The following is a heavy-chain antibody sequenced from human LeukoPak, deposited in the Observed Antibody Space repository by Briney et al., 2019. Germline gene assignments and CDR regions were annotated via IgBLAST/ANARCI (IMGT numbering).Heavy chain of an antibody. CDR1: GYTLTELS. Sequence: ASVKVSCKVSGYTLTELSMHWMRQAPGKGLEWMGGFDPEDGETIYAQKFQGRVTMTEDTSTDTAYMELSSLRSEDTAVYYCATTWTAGIVVVNSFDYWGQGTLVTVSS. D-gene: IGHD3-22*01. V-gene: IGHV1-24*01. CDR3: ATTWTAGIVVVNSFDY. CDR2: FDPEDGET. J-gene: IGHJ4*02.